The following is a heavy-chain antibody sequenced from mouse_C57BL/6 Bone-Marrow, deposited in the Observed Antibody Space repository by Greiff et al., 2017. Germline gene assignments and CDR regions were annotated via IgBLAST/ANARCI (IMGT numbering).Heavy chain of an antibody. CDR2: ISNGGGST. J-gene: IGHJ4*01. CDR1: GFTFSDYY. Sequence: EVKVVESGGGLVQPGGSLKLSCAASGFTFSDYYMYWVRQTPEKRLEWVAYISNGGGSTYYPDTVKGRFTISRDNAKNTLYLQMSRLKSEDTAMYYCARDVDYAMDYWGQGTSVTVSS. V-gene: IGHV5-12*01. CDR3: ARDVDYAMDY.